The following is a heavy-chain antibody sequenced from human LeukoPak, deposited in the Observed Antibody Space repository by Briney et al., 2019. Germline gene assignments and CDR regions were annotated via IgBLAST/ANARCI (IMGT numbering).Heavy chain of an antibody. V-gene: IGHV3-23*01. J-gene: IGHJ4*02. CDR3: AKDLFGDLFGEYPGG. Sequence: GSLRLSCAASGFTFSSYGMSWVRQAPGKGLEWVSAISGSGGSTYYADSVKGRFTISRDNSKNTLYLQMNSLRAEDTAVYYCAKDLFGDLFGEYPGGWGQGTLGTVSA. D-gene: IGHD3-10*01. CDR2: ISGSGGST. CDR1: GFTFSSYG.